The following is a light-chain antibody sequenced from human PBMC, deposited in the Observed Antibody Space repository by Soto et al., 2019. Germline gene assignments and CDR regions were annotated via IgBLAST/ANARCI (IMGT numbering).Light chain of an antibody. V-gene: IGKV3-15*01. J-gene: IGKJ5*01. CDR2: GAS. CDR3: QQYNNWPPEIT. Sequence: EVVMTQSPATLSESPGERATLSCRASQSVSSNLGWYQQKPGQAPRLLIYGASTRATGIPARFSGSGSGTEFTLTISSLQSEDFAVYYCQQYNNWPPEITFGQGTRLEIK. CDR1: QSVSSN.